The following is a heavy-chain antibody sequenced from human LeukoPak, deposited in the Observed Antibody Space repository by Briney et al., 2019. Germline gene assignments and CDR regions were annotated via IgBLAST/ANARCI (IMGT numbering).Heavy chain of an antibody. CDR3: ARENGAAMVSWFDP. D-gene: IGHD5-18*01. Sequence: SETLSLTCTVSGGSISSYYRSWIRQPPGKGLEWIGYIYYSGSTNYNPSLKSRVTISVDTSKNQFSLKLSSVTAADTAVYYCARENGAAMVSWFDPWGQGTLVTVSS. CDR2: IYYSGST. V-gene: IGHV4-59*01. CDR1: GGSISSYY. J-gene: IGHJ5*02.